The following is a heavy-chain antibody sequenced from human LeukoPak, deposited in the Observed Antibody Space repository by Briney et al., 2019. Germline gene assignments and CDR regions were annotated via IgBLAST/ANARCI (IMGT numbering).Heavy chain of an antibody. J-gene: IGHJ4*02. V-gene: IGHV3-23*01. CDR3: AKVPQVEWFGELLG. Sequence: PGGSLRLSCAASGFSFSTYAMSWVRQAPGEGLEWVSDISGSSGSNTYYADSVKGRFTISRDNSKNTVYLQMNSLRAEDTAVYYCAKVPQVEWFGELLGWGQGTLVTVSS. CDR2: ISGSSGSNT. CDR1: GFSFSTYA. D-gene: IGHD3-10*01.